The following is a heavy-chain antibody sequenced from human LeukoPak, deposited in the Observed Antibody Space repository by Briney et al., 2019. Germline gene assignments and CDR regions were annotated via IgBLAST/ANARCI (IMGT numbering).Heavy chain of an antibody. Sequence: SETLSLTCIVSGGFISNSIYYWAWIRQPPGEGREWIGSIHYSGKTYYYPSLKSRVTMSVDTSKNQFSLKLSSVTAAGTAFYYCARRYGGDCYSKMGLDLWGQGTAVTVSS. CDR2: IHYSGKT. J-gene: IGHJ5*02. D-gene: IGHD2-21*02. V-gene: IGHV4-39*01. CDR3: ARRYGGDCYSKMGLDL. CDR1: GGFISNSIYY.